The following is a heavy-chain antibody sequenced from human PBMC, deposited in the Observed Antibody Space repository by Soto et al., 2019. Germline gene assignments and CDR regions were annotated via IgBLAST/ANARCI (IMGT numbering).Heavy chain of an antibody. CDR1: GGTFSSYA. CDR3: ASKRYSSSSYYYYGMDV. Sequence: SVKVSCKASGGTFSSYAISWVRQAPGQGLEWMGGIIPIFGTANYAQKFQGRVTITADESTSTAYMELSSLRSEDTAVYYCASKRYSSSSYYYYGMDVWGQGTTVTVSS. CDR2: IIPIFGTA. J-gene: IGHJ6*02. D-gene: IGHD6-6*01. V-gene: IGHV1-69*13.